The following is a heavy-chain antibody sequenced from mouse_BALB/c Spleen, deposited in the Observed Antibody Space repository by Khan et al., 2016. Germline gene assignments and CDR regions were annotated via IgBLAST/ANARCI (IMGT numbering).Heavy chain of an antibody. CDR1: GYTSANYW. CDR3: ADALFVY. Sequence: QVQLQQSGAELARPGASVRLSCKASGYTSANYWMQWVKQRPGQGLEWIGSIYPGDGATRYSQKFKEKATLTADKSSSSAYMHLRSVASEDSAVYYGADALFVYWGQGTLVTVSA. CDR2: IYPGDGAT. J-gene: IGHJ3*01. V-gene: IGHV1-87*01.